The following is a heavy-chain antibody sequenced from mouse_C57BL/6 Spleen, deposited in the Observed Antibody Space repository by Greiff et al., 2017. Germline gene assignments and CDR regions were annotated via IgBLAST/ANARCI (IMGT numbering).Heavy chain of an antibody. CDR1: GFNIKDDY. V-gene: IGHV14-4*01. CDR3: TTPITTVVAPWYFGG. J-gene: IGHJ1*03. CDR2: FDPENGDT. D-gene: IGHD1-1*01. Sequence: VQLQQSGAELVRPGASVKLSCTASGFNIKDDYMHWVKQRPEQGLEWIGWFDPENGDTKSASKFQGKATITADTASNTAYLQLSSPTSEDTAVYYCTTPITTVVAPWYFGGWGTGATVAVSS.